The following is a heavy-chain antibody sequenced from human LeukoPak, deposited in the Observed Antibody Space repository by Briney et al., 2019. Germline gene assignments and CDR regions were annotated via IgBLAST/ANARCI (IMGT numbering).Heavy chain of an antibody. D-gene: IGHD5-18*01. CDR1: GGSISSYY. CDR3: ARGAAGYSYG. V-gene: IGHV4-59*01. CDR2: IYYSGST. J-gene: IGHJ4*02. Sequence: SETLSLTCTVSGGSISSYYWSWIRQPPGKGLEWIGHIYYSGSTNYNPSLKSRVTISIGTSKNQFSLRLSSVTAADMAVYYCARGAAGYSYGWGQGTLVTVSS.